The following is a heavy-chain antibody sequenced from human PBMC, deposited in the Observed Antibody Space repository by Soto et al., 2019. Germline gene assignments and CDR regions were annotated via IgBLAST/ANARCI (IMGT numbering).Heavy chain of an antibody. CDR2: IIPIFATP. D-gene: IGHD4-17*01. CDR1: GVIFSSYA. J-gene: IGHJ5*01. Sequence: SVKVSCKASGVIFSSYAVSWARQVPGQGLEWMGGIIPIFATPKYGQKFQDRVTISADESTSTAYMELISLTSDDTAAYYCARARYGDFVTWFDSWGQGTPVTVSS. V-gene: IGHV1-69*13. CDR3: ARARYGDFVTWFDS.